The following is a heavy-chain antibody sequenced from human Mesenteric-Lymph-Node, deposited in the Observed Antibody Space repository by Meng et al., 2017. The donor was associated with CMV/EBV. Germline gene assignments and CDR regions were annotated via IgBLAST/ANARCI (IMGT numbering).Heavy chain of an antibody. J-gene: IGHJ3*02. CDR3: ARDDFSGLGAFDI. CDR1: GFIFDDYA. V-gene: IGHV3-9*01. D-gene: IGHD5-12*01. Sequence: SLKISCAASGFIFDDYAMHWVRQVPGKGLEWVSGISWNSGSRGYADSVKGRFTISRDNAKNSLYLQLNSLRAEDTAVYYCARDDFSGLGAFDIWGQGTMVTVSS. CDR2: ISWNSGSR.